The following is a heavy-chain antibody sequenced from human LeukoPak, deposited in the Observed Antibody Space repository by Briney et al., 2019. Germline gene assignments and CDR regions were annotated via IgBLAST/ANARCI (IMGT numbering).Heavy chain of an antibody. CDR3: AKKRVLVVPAADFDY. V-gene: IGHV3-74*01. D-gene: IGHD2-2*01. CDR1: GFTFSNYW. Sequence: GGSLRLSCAASGFTFSNYWMHWVRQAPGKGLVWVSRINEGGSVTDYADSVKGRFTISRDNSKYTLYLQVNSLRAEDTAIYYCAKKRVLVVPAADFDYWGQGTLVTVSS. J-gene: IGHJ4*02. CDR2: INEGGSVT.